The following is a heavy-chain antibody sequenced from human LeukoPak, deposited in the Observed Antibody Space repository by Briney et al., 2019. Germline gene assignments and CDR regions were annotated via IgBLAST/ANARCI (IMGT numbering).Heavy chain of an antibody. CDR2: ISSSGSTI. J-gene: IGHJ6*04. Sequence: GGPLRLSCAASGFTFSSYEMNWVRQAPGKGLEWVSYISSSGSTIYYADSVKGRFTISRDNAKNSLYLQMNSLRAEDTAVYYCAELGITMIGGVWGKGTTVTISS. CDR1: GFTFSSYE. V-gene: IGHV3-48*03. D-gene: IGHD3-10*02. CDR3: AELGITMIGGV.